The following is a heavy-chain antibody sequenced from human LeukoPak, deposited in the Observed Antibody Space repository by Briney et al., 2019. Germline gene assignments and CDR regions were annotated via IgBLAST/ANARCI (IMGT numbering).Heavy chain of an antibody. CDR2: FYSDGST. D-gene: IGHD2-2*03. CDR1: GDSVSSNH. J-gene: IGHJ6*03. CDR3: ARVDRTMDV. Sequence: SETLSLTCTVFGDSVSSNHWNWIRQPPGKGLEWIGTFYSDGSTSYNPSLKSRVTMSVDTSKKQFFLKVNFVTAADTALYYCARVDRTMDVWGKGTTVTVSS. V-gene: IGHV4-59*02.